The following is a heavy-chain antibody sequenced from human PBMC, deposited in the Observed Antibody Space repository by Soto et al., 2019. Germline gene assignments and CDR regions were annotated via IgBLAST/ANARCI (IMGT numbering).Heavy chain of an antibody. V-gene: IGHV4-30-4*01. CDR2: LYFNGGT. Sequence: QVQLQESGPGLVKPSQTLSLTCNVSGGPINSPDYYWTWIRQSPGKGLEWIGYLYFNGGTQYNPSRRTPISMSLDTSKKHFSLKMRSVTGADTAVYYCARGISKYSSWYEPHTWFDAWGQGAPVTVSS. D-gene: IGHD6-13*01. CDR3: ARGISKYSSWYEPHTWFDA. CDR1: GGPINSPDYY. J-gene: IGHJ5*02.